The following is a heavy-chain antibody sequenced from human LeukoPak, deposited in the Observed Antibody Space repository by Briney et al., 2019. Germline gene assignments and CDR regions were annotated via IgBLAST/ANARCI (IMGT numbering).Heavy chain of an antibody. CDR3: AKDRSSSGWYYFDY. CDR1: GFTFSSYG. D-gene: IGHD6-19*01. Sequence: PGGSLRPSCAASGFTFSSYGMHWVRQAPGNGLEWVAVISYDGNNKYYVDSVKGRFTISRDNSKNTLYLQMNSLRPEDTAVYYCAKDRSSSGWYYFDYWGQGTLVTVSS. J-gene: IGHJ4*02. V-gene: IGHV3-30*18. CDR2: ISYDGNNK.